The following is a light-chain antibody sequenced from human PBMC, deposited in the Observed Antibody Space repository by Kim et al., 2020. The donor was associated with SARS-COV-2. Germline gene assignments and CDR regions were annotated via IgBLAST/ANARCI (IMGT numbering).Light chain of an antibody. J-gene: IGKJ1*01. CDR2: GAS. V-gene: IGKV3-20*01. CDR1: QSLNNNY. Sequence: SSGERATLSCSASQSLNNNYLAWYQQKPGQAPRLLIYGASRRATGIPDRFSGSGSGTDFILTITIVEPEDFAVYYCQQYDSSPKTFGQGTKVDIK. CDR3: QQYDSSPKT.